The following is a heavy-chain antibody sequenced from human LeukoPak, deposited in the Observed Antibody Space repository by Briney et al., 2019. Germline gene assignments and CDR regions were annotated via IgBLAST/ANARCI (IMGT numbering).Heavy chain of an antibody. CDR2: MYTSGST. D-gene: IGHD1-26*01. V-gene: IGHV4-4*07. CDR3: ARLEWELQRYYYYYYMDV. CDR1: GGSISSYS. J-gene: IGHJ6*03. Sequence: SETLSLTCTVSGGSISSYSWSWIRQPAVKGLEWIGRMYTSGSTKYNPSLKSRVTMSVDTSKNQFSLKLSSVTAADTAVYYCARLEWELQRYYYYYYMDVWAKGPRSPSP.